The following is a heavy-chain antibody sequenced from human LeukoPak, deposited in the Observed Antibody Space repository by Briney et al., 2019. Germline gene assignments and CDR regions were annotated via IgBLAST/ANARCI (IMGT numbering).Heavy chain of an antibody. D-gene: IGHD3-10*01. V-gene: IGHV4-59*08. J-gene: IGHJ6*02. CDR1: GGSISSYY. CDR2: IYYSGST. CDR3: ARNITMVRGYAYYYGMDV. Sequence: PSETLSLTCTVSGGSISSYYWSWIRQPPGKGLEWIGYIYYSGSTNYNPSLKSRITISVETSKNQFSLKLSSVTAADAAVYYCARNITMVRGYAYYYGMDVWGQGTTVTVSS.